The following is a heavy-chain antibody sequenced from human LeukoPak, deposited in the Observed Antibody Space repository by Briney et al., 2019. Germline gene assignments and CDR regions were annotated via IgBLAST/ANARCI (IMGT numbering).Heavy chain of an antibody. V-gene: IGHV3-21*01. CDR1: GFTFSSYS. Sequence: GGSLRLSCAASGFTFSSYSMNWVRPAPGKGLEWVSSISSSSSYIYYADSVKGRFTISRDNAKNSLYLQMNSLRAEDTAVYYCARVRSNAFDIWVQGTMVTVSS. CDR3: ARVRSNAFDI. CDR2: ISSSSSYI. J-gene: IGHJ3*02.